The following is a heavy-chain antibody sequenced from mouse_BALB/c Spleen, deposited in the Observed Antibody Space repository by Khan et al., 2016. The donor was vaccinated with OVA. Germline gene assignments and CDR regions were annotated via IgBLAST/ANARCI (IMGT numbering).Heavy chain of an antibody. CDR3: AREYGSSFWFAY. CDR1: GYTFTNYI. D-gene: IGHD1-1*01. J-gene: IGHJ3*01. CDR2: INPHNDGI. Sequence: VQLQQSGPELVKPGASVKMSCKTSGYTFTNYIIHWVKQKPGQGLEWIGYINPHNDGIKYNEKFKGKATLTSDKSSTTAYMELSGLTSEDSAVYYCAREYGSSFWFAYWGQGTLVTVSA. V-gene: IGHV1S136*01.